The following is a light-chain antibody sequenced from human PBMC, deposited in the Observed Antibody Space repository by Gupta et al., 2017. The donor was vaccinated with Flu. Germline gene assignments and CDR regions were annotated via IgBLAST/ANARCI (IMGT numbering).Light chain of an antibody. Sequence: SYEVTQPPSVSVSPGQTARITCSGDALPNQYSYWYQQKPGQAPILLIYKDNERPSGIPERFSGSSSGTTVTLTISGVQAEDEADYYCQSADSSGSYYVFGGGTTVTVL. CDR3: QSADSSGSYYV. J-gene: IGLJ1*01. V-gene: IGLV3-25*03. CDR1: ALPNQY. CDR2: KDN.